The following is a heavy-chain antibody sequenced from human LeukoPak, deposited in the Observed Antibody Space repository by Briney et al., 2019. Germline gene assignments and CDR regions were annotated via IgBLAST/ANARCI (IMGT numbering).Heavy chain of an antibody. V-gene: IGHV5-51*01. D-gene: IGHD3-22*01. CDR3: ARRAYYYDSSGSDLGAFDI. CDR2: IYPGDSDT. CDR1: GYSFTIYW. J-gene: IGHJ3*02. Sequence: GESLKISCKGSGYSFTIYWIGWVRQMPGKGLEWMGIIYPGDSDTRYSPSFQGQVTISADKSISTAYLQWSSLKASDTAMYYCARRAYYYDSSGSDLGAFDIWGQGTMVTVSS.